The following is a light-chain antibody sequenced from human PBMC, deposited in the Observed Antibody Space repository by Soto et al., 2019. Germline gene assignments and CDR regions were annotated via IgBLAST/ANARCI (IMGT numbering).Light chain of an antibody. CDR2: DAS. V-gene: IGKV3-11*01. CDR3: QHRSTWPRA. CDR1: QSVGIY. J-gene: IGKJ5*01. Sequence: EIVLTQSPATLSLSPGERATLSCRASQSVGIYLGWYQQRPGRAPRLLIYDASKRAAGIPARFSGSGSGTDFTLTINSLEPEDFAVYYCQHRSTWPRAFGQGTRLEIK.